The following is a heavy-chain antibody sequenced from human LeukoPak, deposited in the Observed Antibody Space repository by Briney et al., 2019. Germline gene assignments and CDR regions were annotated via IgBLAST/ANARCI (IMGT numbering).Heavy chain of an antibody. D-gene: IGHD4-17*01. CDR3: ARVGDYGDYVYFQH. CDR2: IYYSGAT. J-gene: IGHJ1*01. Sequence: SQTLSLTCTVSGGSISTSVYYWSWIRQHPGKGLEWIGYIYYSGATYYNPSLKSRVTISVDMSQDQFSLRLSSVTAADTAVYYCARVGDYGDYVYFQHWGQGTLVTVSS. CDR1: GGSISTSVYY. V-gene: IGHV4-31*03.